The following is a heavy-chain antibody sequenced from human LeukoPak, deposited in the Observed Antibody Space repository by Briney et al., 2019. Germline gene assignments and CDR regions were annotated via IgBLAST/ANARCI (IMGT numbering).Heavy chain of an antibody. J-gene: IGHJ4*02. CDR2: INHSGST. Sequence: SETLSLTCAVYGGSFSGYYWSWIRQPPGKGLEWIGEINHSGSTNYNPSLKSRVTISVDTSKNQFSLKLSSVTAADTAVYYCARVVRAVACHPYYFDYWGQGTLVTVSS. CDR3: ARVVRAVACHPYYFDY. D-gene: IGHD6-19*01. CDR1: GGSFSGYY. V-gene: IGHV4-34*01.